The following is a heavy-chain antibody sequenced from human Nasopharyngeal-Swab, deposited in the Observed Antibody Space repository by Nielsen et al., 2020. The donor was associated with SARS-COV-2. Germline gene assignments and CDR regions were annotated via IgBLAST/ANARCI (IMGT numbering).Heavy chain of an antibody. V-gene: IGHV3-74*01. Sequence: GGSLRLSCAASGFTFTSSWMHWVRQAPGKGLVWVSRINSDGSSTSYADSVKGRFTISRDNAKNTLYLQMNSLRAEDTAVYYCARDPIVVVVAATGWFDPWGQGTLVTVSS. CDR1: GFTFTSSW. CDR3: ARDPIVVVVAATGWFDP. J-gene: IGHJ5*02. D-gene: IGHD2-15*01. CDR2: INSDGSST.